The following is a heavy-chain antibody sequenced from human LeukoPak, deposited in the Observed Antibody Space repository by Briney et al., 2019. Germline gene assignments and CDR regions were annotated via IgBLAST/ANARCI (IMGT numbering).Heavy chain of an antibody. J-gene: IGHJ5*02. CDR2: IFSNDEK. CDR3: ARIPGYSSSWYKGDWFDP. CDR1: GGSISSGDYY. V-gene: IGHV2-26*01. Sequence: ETLSLTCTVSGGSISSGDYYWSWIRQPPGKALEWLAHIFSNDEKSYSTSLKSRLTISKDTSKSQVVLTMTNMDPVDTATYYCARIPGYSSSWYKGDWFDPWGQGTLVTVSS. D-gene: IGHD6-13*01.